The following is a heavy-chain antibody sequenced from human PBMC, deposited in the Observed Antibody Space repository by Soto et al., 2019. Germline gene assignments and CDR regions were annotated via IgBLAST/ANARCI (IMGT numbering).Heavy chain of an antibody. V-gene: IGHV1-18*01. CDR3: ARARYFDWLLPSGEDYYYYYYMDV. Sequence: ASVKVSCKASGYTFTSYGISWVRQAPGQGLEWMGWISAYNGNTNYAQKLQGRVTMTTDTSTSTAYMELRSLRSDDTAVYYCARARYFDWLLPSGEDYYYYYYMDVWGKGTTVTVSS. CDR1: GYTFTSYG. CDR2: ISAYNGNT. J-gene: IGHJ6*03. D-gene: IGHD3-9*01.